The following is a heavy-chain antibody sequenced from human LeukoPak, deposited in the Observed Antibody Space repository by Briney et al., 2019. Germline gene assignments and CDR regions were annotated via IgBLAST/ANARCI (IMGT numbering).Heavy chain of an antibody. Sequence: QAGGSLRLSYAASGFTFSSYEMNWVRQAPGKTLEWVSYISSSGSTIYYADSVKGRFTISRDNAKNSLYLQMNSLRAEDTAVYYCARDTTVHYGMDVWGQGTTVTVSS. CDR1: GFTFSSYE. J-gene: IGHJ6*02. CDR3: ARDTTVHYGMDV. CDR2: ISSSGSTI. V-gene: IGHV3-48*03. D-gene: IGHD1-14*01.